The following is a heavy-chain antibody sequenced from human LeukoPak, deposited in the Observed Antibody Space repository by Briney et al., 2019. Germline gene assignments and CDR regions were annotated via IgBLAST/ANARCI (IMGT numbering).Heavy chain of an antibody. V-gene: IGHV3-23*01. D-gene: IGHD6-19*01. J-gene: IGHJ5*02. CDR3: VKVGGGSGWYWSP. Sequence: GGSLRLSCTGSGFTFSNYVMSWVRQAPGKRLEWVSGISDSGDDTDCADSVKGRFTISTDNSKNTLFLQMNILRVEDTAVYYCVKVGGGSGWYWSPWGQGTLVTVSS. CDR1: GFTFSNYV. CDR2: ISDSGDDT.